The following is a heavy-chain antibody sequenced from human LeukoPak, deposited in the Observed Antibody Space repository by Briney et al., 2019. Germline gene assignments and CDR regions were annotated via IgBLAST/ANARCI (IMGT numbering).Heavy chain of an antibody. V-gene: IGHV1-18*01. D-gene: IGHD1-26*01. CDR2: INTNNGDT. CDR3: ARDAMGFRLTVDY. J-gene: IGHJ4*02. CDR1: GYTFFTYG. Sequence: ASVKVSCKTSGYTFFTYGISWARQAPGQGLEWMGWINTNNGDTNYAENFQGRVTMTTDTSTSTAYMEMRSLRLDDTAVYYCARDAMGFRLTVDYWGQGTPVTVSS.